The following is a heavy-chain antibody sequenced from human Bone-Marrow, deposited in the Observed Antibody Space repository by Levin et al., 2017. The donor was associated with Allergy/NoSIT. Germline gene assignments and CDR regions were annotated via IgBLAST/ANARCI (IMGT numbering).Heavy chain of an antibody. CDR1: GFGFSSYA. Sequence: LSLTCAASGFGFSSYAMNWVRQAPGKGLEWLSSISNSGSTYTADSVRGRFTISRDNSRNTVYLQMNSLRPEDTAIYYCAKEGLLHSSAWYFDFWGQGTQVAVSS. V-gene: IGHV3-23*01. CDR2: ISNSGST. D-gene: IGHD6-19*01. J-gene: IGHJ4*02. CDR3: AKEGLLHSSAWYFDF.